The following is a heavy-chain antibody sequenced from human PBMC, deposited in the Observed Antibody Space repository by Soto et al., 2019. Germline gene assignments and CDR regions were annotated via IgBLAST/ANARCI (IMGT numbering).Heavy chain of an antibody. Sequence: GGSLRLSCSASGFAFSTYAMTWVRQAPGKGLEWVSVISGIGGSSYYAASVKGRFTISRDNSKNTLFLQMNGLRAEDTAVYYCAKVTKRAAAGRYEYYKYGMDVWGQGTTVTVSS. J-gene: IGHJ6*02. CDR2: ISGIGGSS. CDR1: GFAFSTYA. CDR3: AKVTKRAAAGRYEYYKYGMDV. D-gene: IGHD6-13*01. V-gene: IGHV3-23*01.